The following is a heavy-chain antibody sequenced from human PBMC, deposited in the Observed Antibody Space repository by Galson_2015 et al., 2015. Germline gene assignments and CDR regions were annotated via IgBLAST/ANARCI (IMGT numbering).Heavy chain of an antibody. J-gene: IGHJ4*02. CDR3: AKVGSSFHFDY. D-gene: IGHD6-13*01. V-gene: IGHV3-23*01. CDR2: ISVGGGST. Sequence: SLRLSCAASGFIFSSYDMSWVRQAPGKGLEWVSTISVGGGSTYYTDSVQGRFTISRDNSRYTLYLQMNGLRTDDTAVYYCAKVGSSFHFDYWGQGTLVTVSS. CDR1: GFIFSSYD.